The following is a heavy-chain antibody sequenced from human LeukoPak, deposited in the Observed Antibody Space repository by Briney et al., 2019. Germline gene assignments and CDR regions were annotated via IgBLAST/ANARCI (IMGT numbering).Heavy chain of an antibody. V-gene: IGHV3-30-3*01. CDR2: ISYDGSNK. J-gene: IGHJ4*02. D-gene: IGHD3-9*01. Sequence: GGSLRLSCAASGFTFSSYATHWVRQAPGKGLEWVAVISYDGSNKYYADSVKGRFTISRDNSKNTLYLQMNSLRAEDTAVYYCAILTLGYWGQGTLVTVSS. CDR1: GFTFSSYA. CDR3: AILTLGY.